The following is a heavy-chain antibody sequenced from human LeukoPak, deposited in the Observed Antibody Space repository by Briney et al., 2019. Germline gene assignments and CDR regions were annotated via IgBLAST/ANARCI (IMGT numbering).Heavy chain of an antibody. D-gene: IGHD3-9*01. J-gene: IGHJ5*02. V-gene: IGHV4-59*01. CDR3: ARLTSLNRFDP. Sequence: SETLSLTCTVSGGSIRNYYLSWIRQTPGKGLEWIGYMFYRGSSGYNPSLNSRVTISIDTSTSQFSLRLSSVTAADTAVYYCARLTSLNRFDPWGQGTLVTVSS. CDR2: MFYRGSS. CDR1: GGSIRNYY.